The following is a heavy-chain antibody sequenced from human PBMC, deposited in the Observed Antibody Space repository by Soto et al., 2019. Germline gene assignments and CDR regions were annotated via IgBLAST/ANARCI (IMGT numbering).Heavy chain of an antibody. Sequence: QVLLVESGGGVVQPGKSPRLSCAASGFTFSSYGMHWVRQAPGKGLEWVAIISYDGSNKYYADSVKGRFTISRDESKNTPSLQMNSLRAEDTAVYYCAKDHLRSIGTSGTWFPTVWGQGTLVTVSS. J-gene: IGHJ4*02. D-gene: IGHD6-13*01. V-gene: IGHV3-30*18. CDR2: ISYDGSNK. CDR1: GFTFSSYG. CDR3: AKDHLRSIGTSGTWFPTV.